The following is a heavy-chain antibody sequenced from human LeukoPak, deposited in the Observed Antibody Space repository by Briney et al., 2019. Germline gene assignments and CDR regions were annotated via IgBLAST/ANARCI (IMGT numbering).Heavy chain of an antibody. V-gene: IGHV3-15*01. CDR2: IKSKTDGGTT. CDR1: GFTFSNAW. Sequence: PGGSLRLSCAASGFTFSNAWMTWVRQAPGKGLEWVGRIKSKTDGGTTDYAAPVKGRFVISRDDSKNTLYLQMNSLKTEDTAVYYCTTDYDDSSGYNYYYGMDVWGQGTTVTVSS. D-gene: IGHD3-22*01. J-gene: IGHJ6*02. CDR3: TTDYDDSSGYNYYYGMDV.